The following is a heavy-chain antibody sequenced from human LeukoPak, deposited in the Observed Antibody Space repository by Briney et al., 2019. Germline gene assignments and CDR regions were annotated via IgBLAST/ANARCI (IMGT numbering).Heavy chain of an antibody. CDR3: VTSFDYSDFY. V-gene: IGHV1-2*06. J-gene: IGHJ4*02. CDR1: GYTFTNFY. CDR2: INPNTGGT. Sequence: ASVKVSCKASGYTFTNFYIHWVRQAPGQGLEWMGRINPNTGGTNFAQKFQDRVTATRDTSISTAYLELGSLTSGDTAVYHCVTSFDYSDFYWGQGTLVT. D-gene: IGHD4-11*01.